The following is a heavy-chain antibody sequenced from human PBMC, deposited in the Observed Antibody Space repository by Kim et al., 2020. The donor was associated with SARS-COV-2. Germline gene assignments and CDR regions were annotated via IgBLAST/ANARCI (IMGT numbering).Heavy chain of an antibody. Sequence: SETLSLTCTVSGGSISSSSYYWGWIRQPPGKGLEWIGSIYYSGSTYYNPSLKSRVTISVDTSKNQFSLKLSSVTAADTAVYYCARFTQHDYYFDYWGQGTLVTVSS. CDR2: IYYSGST. CDR1: GGSISSSSYY. D-gene: IGHD2-2*01. J-gene: IGHJ4*02. V-gene: IGHV4-39*01. CDR3: ARFTQHDYYFDY.